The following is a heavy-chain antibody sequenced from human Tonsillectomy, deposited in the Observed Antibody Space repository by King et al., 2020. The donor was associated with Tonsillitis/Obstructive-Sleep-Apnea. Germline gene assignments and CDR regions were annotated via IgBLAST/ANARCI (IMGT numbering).Heavy chain of an antibody. D-gene: IGHD4-23*01. Sequence: VQLVESGGGVVRPGGSLRLSCAASGFTFDDYGMSWVRQAPGKELEWVSGISWNGGSTGYADSVKGRFTISRANAKNSLYLQMNSLRAEDTALYYCAREGGDYGGTPGNDYWGQGTLVTVSS. CDR2: ISWNGGST. V-gene: IGHV3-20*04. CDR1: GFTFDDYG. J-gene: IGHJ4*02. CDR3: AREGGDYGGTPGNDY.